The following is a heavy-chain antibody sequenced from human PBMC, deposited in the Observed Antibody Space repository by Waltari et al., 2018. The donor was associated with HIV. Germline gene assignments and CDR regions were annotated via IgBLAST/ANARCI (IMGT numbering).Heavy chain of an antibody. V-gene: IGHV3-21*01. D-gene: IGHD2-21*02. Sequence: EVQFVWSGVGGFRLGGSMTSPCALPGSAFDFSPLTWVHQIPGKGLQWVSYISPTGDCIYLADSAKGRFTISRDNSKKSLYLQMRDLRDSDTAVYYCAAVVTALCAFGHLGNWGLGSVATVPS. CDR1: GSAFDFSP. CDR2: ISPTGDCI. CDR3: AAVVTALCAFGHLGN. J-gene: IGHJ4*02.